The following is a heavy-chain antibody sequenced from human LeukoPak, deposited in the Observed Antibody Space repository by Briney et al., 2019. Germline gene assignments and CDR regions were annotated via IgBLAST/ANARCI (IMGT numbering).Heavy chain of an antibody. D-gene: IGHD3-10*01. CDR1: GFTFSSYG. CDR3: ARDETGRYYGSGSSFDY. J-gene: IGHJ4*02. CDR2: IRYDGSNK. V-gene: IGHV3-30*02. Sequence: PGGSLRLSCAASGFTFSSYGMHWVREAPGKGLEWVAFIRYDGSNKYYADSVKGRFTISRDNSKNTLYLQMSSLRAGDTAVYYCARDETGRYYGSGSSFDYWGQGTLVTVSS.